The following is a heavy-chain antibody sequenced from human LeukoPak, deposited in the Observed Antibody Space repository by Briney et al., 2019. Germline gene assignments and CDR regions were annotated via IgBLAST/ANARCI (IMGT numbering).Heavy chain of an antibody. D-gene: IGHD1-26*01. CDR3: TRDASGDTNSGPRMDV. V-gene: IGHV3-7*05. CDR2: IRHDGSQK. Sequence: TGGSLRLSCAASGFTFSRFWMSWARQAPGKGLEWVANIRHDGSQKYYVDSAKGRFTISRDNAKNSLYLQMSSLRAEDTAVYYCTRDASGDTNSGPRMDVWGQGTTVTVSS. J-gene: IGHJ6*02. CDR1: GFTFSRFW.